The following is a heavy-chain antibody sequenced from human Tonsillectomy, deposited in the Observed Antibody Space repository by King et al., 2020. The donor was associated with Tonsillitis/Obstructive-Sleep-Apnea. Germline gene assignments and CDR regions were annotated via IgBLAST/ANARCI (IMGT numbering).Heavy chain of an antibody. CDR2: INHSGST. CDR1: GGSFSGYY. D-gene: IGHD3-3*01. Sequence: VQLQQWGAGLLKPSETLSLTCAVYGGSFSGYYWSWIRQPPGKGLEWIGEINHSGSTNYNPSLKSRVTISVDTSKNQFSLKLSSVTAADTAVYDCARGVFEWLLTSTNDAFDIWGQGTMVTVSS. CDR3: ARGVFEWLLTSTNDAFDI. V-gene: IGHV4-34*01. J-gene: IGHJ3*02.